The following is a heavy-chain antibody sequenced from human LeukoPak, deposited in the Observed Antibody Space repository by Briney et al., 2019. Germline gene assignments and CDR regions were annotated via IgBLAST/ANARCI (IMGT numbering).Heavy chain of an antibody. D-gene: IGHD1-26*01. V-gene: IGHV3-23*01. Sequence: GGSLRLSCAASGFTFSSYAMSWVRQAPGKGLEWVSDINGSGASTYYADSVKGRFTISRDNSKNTLYLQMNSLRAEDTAVYYCARKGGATTYGYYYYYMDVWGKGTTVTISS. CDR2: INGSGAST. CDR1: GFTFSSYA. J-gene: IGHJ6*03. CDR3: ARKGGATTYGYYYYYMDV.